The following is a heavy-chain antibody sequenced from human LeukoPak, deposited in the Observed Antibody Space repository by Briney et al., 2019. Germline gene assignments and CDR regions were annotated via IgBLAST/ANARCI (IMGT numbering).Heavy chain of an antibody. Sequence: PGGSLRLSCVASGFTFSSYAMSWVRQAPGKGLEWVSAISGSGGSTYYADSVKGRFTISRDNSKNTLYLQMNSLRAEDTAVYYCARDKNPGIAADWGQGTLVTVSS. J-gene: IGHJ4*02. CDR2: ISGSGGST. D-gene: IGHD6-13*01. V-gene: IGHV3-23*01. CDR1: GFTFSSYA. CDR3: ARDKNPGIAAD.